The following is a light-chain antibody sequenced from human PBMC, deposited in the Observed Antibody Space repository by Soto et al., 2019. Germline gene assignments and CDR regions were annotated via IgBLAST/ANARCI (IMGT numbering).Light chain of an antibody. CDR1: SSDVGAYKY. V-gene: IGLV2-8*01. CDR3: TSYVGNDIWV. Sequence: QSALTQPPSASGSPGQSVTISCTGTSSDVGAYKYVSWYQQYPGKAPKLMIYEVNKRPSGVPDRCSGSKSGNTDSLTVSGLQDEDEADDYCTSYVGNDIWVFGGGTKVTVL. J-gene: IGLJ3*02. CDR2: EVN.